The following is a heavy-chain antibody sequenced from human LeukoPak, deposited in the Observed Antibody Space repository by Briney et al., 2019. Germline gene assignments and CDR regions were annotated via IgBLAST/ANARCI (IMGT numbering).Heavy chain of an antibody. J-gene: IGHJ6*02. CDR3: ARPYGSGSQLGYYYYGMDV. V-gene: IGHV1-69*10. CDR1: GGTFSSYA. CDR2: IIPILGIA. Sequence: ASVKVSCKASGGTFSSYAISWVRQAPGQGLEWMGGIIPILGIANYAQKFQGRVTITADKSTSTAYMELSSLRSEDTAVYYCARPYGSGSQLGYYYYGMDVWGQGTTVTVSS. D-gene: IGHD3-10*01.